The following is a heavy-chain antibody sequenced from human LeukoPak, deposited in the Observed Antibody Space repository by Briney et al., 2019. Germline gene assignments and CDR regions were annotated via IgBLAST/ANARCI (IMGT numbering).Heavy chain of an antibody. CDR3: ASSVSYYYDSSGYPALDY. CDR2: IWYDGSNK. J-gene: IGHJ4*02. D-gene: IGHD3-22*01. CDR1: GFTFSSYG. V-gene: IGHV3-33*01. Sequence: PGGSLRLSCAASGFTFSSYGMHWVRQAPGKGLEWVAVIWYDGSNKYYADSVKGRFTISRDNSKNTLYLQMNSLRAEDTAVYYCASSVSYYYDSSGYPALDYWGQGTPVTVSS.